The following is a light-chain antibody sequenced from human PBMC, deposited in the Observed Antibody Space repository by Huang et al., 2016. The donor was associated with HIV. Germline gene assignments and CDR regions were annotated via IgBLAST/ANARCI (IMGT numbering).Light chain of an antibody. Sequence: EIIMTQSPATLSLSPGEGASLSCRANQSVATNLAWYLHRPGQSPRILIFGASTRASCLPGRFSGSGSGTQFTLIVSGLQSEDFAVYYCQQYHNWPYTFGQGTKLEI. CDR1: QSVATN. CDR3: QQYHNWPYT. CDR2: GAS. J-gene: IGKJ2*01. V-gene: IGKV3-15*01.